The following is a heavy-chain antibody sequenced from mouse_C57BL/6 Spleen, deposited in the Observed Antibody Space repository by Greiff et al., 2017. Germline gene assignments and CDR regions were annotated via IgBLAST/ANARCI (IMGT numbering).Heavy chain of an antibody. Sequence: EVMLVESGGGLVQPKGSLKLSCAASGFTFNTYAMHWVRQAPGKGLEWVARIRSKSSNYATYYADSVKDRFTISRDDSQSMLYLQMNNLKTEDTAMYYCVRDGNMITTRGYYYAMDYWGQGTSVTVSS. V-gene: IGHV10-3*01. J-gene: IGHJ4*01. D-gene: IGHD2-4*01. CDR2: IRSKSSNYAT. CDR3: VRDGNMITTRGYYYAMDY. CDR1: GFTFNTYA.